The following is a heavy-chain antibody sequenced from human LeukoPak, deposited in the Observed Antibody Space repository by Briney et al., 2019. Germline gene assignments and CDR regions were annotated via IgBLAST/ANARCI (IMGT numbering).Heavy chain of an antibody. Sequence: SETLSLTCTVYGGSISSGDYYWGWIRQPPGKGLEWIGSIYYSGSTFYNPSLKSRVTISVDTSKNQFSLKLSSVTAADTAVYYCARGPPGYCSSTSCYQGVNFDYWGQGTLVTVSS. CDR3: ARGPPGYCSSTSCYQGVNFDY. CDR1: GGSISSGDYY. J-gene: IGHJ4*02. D-gene: IGHD2-2*01. CDR2: IYYSGST. V-gene: IGHV4-39*01.